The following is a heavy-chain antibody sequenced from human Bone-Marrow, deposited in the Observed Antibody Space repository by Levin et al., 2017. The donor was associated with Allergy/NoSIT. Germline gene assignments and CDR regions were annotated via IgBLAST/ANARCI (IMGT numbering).Heavy chain of an antibody. V-gene: IGHV1-18*01. J-gene: IGHJ4*02. CDR2: ISAYNGNT. Sequence: GESLKISCKASGYTFTSYGISWVRQAPGQGLEWMGWISAYNGNTNYAQKLQGRVTMTTDTSTSTAYMELRSLRSDDTAVYYCARVGGSYYVLFSFVFSSPQYYFDYWGQGTLVTVSS. D-gene: IGHD1-26*01. CDR3: ARVGGSYYVLFSFVFSSPQYYFDY. CDR1: GYTFTSYG.